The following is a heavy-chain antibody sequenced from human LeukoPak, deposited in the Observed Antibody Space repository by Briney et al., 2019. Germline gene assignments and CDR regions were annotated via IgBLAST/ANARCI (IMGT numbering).Heavy chain of an antibody. Sequence: ASVKVSCKASGYTFTSYDINWVRQATGQGLEWMGWMNPNSGNTGYVQKFQGRVTMTRDTSISTAYMELSSLTSEDTAVYYCARDWGYCSGGSCYRGAFDIWGQGTMVTVSS. V-gene: IGHV1-8*01. CDR1: GYTFTSYD. CDR2: MNPNSGNT. J-gene: IGHJ3*02. D-gene: IGHD2-15*01. CDR3: ARDWGYCSGGSCYRGAFDI.